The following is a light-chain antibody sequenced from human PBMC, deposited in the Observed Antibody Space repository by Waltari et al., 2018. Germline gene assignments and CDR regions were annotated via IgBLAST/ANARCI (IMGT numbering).Light chain of an antibody. CDR3: QQYNVWPHT. J-gene: IGKJ2*01. V-gene: IGKV3-15*01. CDR1: QSVSTN. CDR2: AAS. Sequence: EIVVTQSPATLSVSPGDTATVSCRASQSVSTNLAWYQHKPGQAPRLPIHAASTRATAIPARFSGSGSGTEFTLTVSSLHSEDSAVYYCQQYNVWPHTFGQGTRLEIK.